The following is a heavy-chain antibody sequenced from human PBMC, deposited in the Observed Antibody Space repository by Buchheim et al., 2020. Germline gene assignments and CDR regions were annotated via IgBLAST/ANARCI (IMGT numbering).Heavy chain of an antibody. J-gene: IGHJ4*02. CDR2: ISGYGGST. CDR1: GFTFSSYA. Sequence: EVQLLESGGGLVQPGGSLRLSCAASGFTFSSYAMSWVRQAPGKGLEWVSAISGYGGSTYYADSVKGRFTIPRDNSKNTRYLQMNSLRAEDTAVYYCAKDRVRGSGGFTAVGHWGQGTL. V-gene: IGHV3-23*01. D-gene: IGHD6-19*01. CDR3: AKDRVRGSGGFTAVGH.